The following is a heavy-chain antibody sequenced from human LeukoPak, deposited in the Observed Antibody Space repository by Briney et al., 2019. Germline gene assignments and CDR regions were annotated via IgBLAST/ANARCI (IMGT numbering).Heavy chain of an antibody. CDR3: AKDGPDYGDYVWGSYYFDY. Sequence: GGSLRLSCAASGFTFSSYGMHWVRQAPGKGLEWVAVISYDGSNKYYADSVKGRFTISRDNSKNTLYLQMNSLRAEDTAVYYCAKDGPDYGDYVWGSYYFDYWGQGTPVTVSS. CDR2: ISYDGSNK. V-gene: IGHV3-30*18. J-gene: IGHJ4*02. D-gene: IGHD4-17*01. CDR1: GFTFSSYG.